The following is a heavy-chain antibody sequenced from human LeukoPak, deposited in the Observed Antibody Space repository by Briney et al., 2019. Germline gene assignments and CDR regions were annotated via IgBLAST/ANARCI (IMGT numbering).Heavy chain of an antibody. CDR2: INHSGST. V-gene: IGHV4-34*01. CDR3: ARVLGRYSSSWSPVGY. CDR1: GGSFSGYY. D-gene: IGHD6-13*01. Sequence: SSETLSLTRAVYGGSFSGYYWSWIRHPPGKGRGWSGEINHSGSTNYNPSLKSRVTISVDTSKNQFSLKLSSVTAADTAVYYCARVLGRYSSSWSPVGYWGQGTLVTVSS. J-gene: IGHJ4*02.